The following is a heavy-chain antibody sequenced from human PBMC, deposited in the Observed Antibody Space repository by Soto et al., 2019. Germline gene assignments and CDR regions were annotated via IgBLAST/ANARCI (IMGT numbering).Heavy chain of an antibody. CDR2: IWYDGSNK. Sequence: GGSLRLSCAASGFTFSSYGMHWVRQAPGKGLEWVAFIWYDGSNKYYADSVKGRFTISRDNSKNTLYLQMNSLRAEDTAVYYCARDGQADIVATSPFDYWGQETLVTVSS. J-gene: IGHJ4*02. CDR3: ARDGQADIVATSPFDY. V-gene: IGHV3-33*01. D-gene: IGHD5-12*01. CDR1: GFTFSSYG.